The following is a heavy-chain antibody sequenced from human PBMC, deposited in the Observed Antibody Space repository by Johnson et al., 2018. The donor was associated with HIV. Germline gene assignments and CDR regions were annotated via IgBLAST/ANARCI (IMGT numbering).Heavy chain of an antibody. Sequence: EVQLVESGGGLIQPGGSLRLSCAASGFTVSSNYMSWVRQAPGKGLEWVSVIYSGGTTYYADSVKGRFTISRDNSKNTLYLQMNSLRAEDTAVYYCARESANSGRYSGAFDVWGQGTMVIVYS. CDR3: ARESANSGRYSGAFDV. V-gene: IGHV3-53*01. CDR1: GFTVSSNY. D-gene: IGHD1-26*01. CDR2: IYSGGTT. J-gene: IGHJ3*01.